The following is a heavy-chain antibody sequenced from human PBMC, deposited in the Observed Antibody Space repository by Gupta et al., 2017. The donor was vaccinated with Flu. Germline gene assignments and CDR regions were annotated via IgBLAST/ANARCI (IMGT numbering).Heavy chain of an antibody. Sequence: EVQLVESGGGLVQPGRSLRLSCAASGFTFDDYAMHWVRQAPGKGLEWVSGISWNSGSIGYADSVKGRFTISRDNAKNSLYLQMNSLRAEDTALYYCAKDKSSSSRYYFDYWGQGTRVTVSS. J-gene: IGHJ4*02. CDR3: AKDKSSSSRYYFDY. V-gene: IGHV3-9*01. CDR2: ISWNSGSI. D-gene: IGHD6-13*01. CDR1: GFTFDDYA.